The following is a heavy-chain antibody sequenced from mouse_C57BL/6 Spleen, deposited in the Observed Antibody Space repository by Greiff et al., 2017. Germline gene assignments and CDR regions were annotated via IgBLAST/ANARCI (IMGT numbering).Heavy chain of an antibody. CDR1: GYTFTDYN. J-gene: IGHJ3*01. D-gene: IGHD2-1*01. CDR2: INPNNGGT. Sequence: EVKLMESGPELVKPGASVKIPCKASGYTFTDYNMDWVKQSHGKSLEWIGDINPNNGGTIYNQKFKGKATLTVDKSSSTAYMELRSLTSEDTAVYYCARRSLLGGFAYWGQGTLVTVSA. CDR3: ARRSLLGGFAY. V-gene: IGHV1-18*01.